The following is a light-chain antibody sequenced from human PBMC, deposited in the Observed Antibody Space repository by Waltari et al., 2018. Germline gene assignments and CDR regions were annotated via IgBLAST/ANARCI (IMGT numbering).Light chain of an antibody. Sequence: QSVLTQPPSASGTPGQRVIISCSGSSPIIGSDTVNWYQQLPGTDPRLLIDSTNQPPTGVPDRFSGSKSGTSGFLAISGLQSEDEADYYCAARDGSQFARVFGGGTKLSV. CDR2: STN. J-gene: IGLJ3*02. V-gene: IGLV1-44*01. CDR3: AARDGSQFARV. CDR1: SPIIGSDT.